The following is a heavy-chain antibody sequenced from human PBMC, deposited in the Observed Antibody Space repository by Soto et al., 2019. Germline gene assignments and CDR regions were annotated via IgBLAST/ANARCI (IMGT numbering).Heavy chain of an antibody. CDR3: AKSTGGTANGMDV. D-gene: IGHD2-8*02. CDR1: TFGDYG. CDR2: ISWNSVTI. Sequence: TFGDYGMFWVRQAPGKGLEWVSGISWNSVTIGYADSVKGRFSISGDNAKNSLYLQMNSLRAEDTALYYCAKSTGGTANGMDVWGQGTTVTVSS. V-gene: IGHV3-9*01. J-gene: IGHJ6*02.